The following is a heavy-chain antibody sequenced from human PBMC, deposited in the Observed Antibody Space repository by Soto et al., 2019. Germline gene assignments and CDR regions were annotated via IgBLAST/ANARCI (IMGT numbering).Heavy chain of an antibody. D-gene: IGHD3-3*01. CDR1: GGSISDFY. CDR3: ARGGGYDFRSSQAPPIDV. Sequence: PSETLSLTCNVSGGSISDFYWSWIRQSPGKRLEWIGYLYYTGSTNYNPALKSRVTISLDTSKTQFSLKVRSVIAADTAVYYCARGGGYDFRSSQAPPIDVWGQGTTVTVSS. CDR2: LYYTGST. J-gene: IGHJ6*02. V-gene: IGHV4-59*01.